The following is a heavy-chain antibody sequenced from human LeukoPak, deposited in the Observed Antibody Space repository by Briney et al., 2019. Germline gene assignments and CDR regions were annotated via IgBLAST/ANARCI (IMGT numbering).Heavy chain of an antibody. V-gene: IGHV3-21*01. D-gene: IGHD3-10*01. CDR2: ISSSSSYI. CDR3: ASSTSYYYGSGSFYGMDV. Sequence: GGSLRLSCAASGSTFSSYSMNWVRQAPGKGLEWVSSISSSSSYIYYADSVKGRFTISRDNAKNSLYLQMNSLRAEDTAVYYCASSTSYYYGSGSFYGMDVWGKGTTVTVSS. J-gene: IGHJ6*04. CDR1: GSTFSSYS.